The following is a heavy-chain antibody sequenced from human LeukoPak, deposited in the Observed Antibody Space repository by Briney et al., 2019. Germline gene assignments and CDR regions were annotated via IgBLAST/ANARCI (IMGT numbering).Heavy chain of an antibody. CDR3: ARHFYGSGTYYHFDY. V-gene: IGHV1-69*13. Sequence: SVKVSCKASGGTFSSYAISWVRQAPGQGLEWMGGIIPIFGTANYAQKFQGRVTITADESTSTAYMELRSLRSDDTAVYYCARHFYGSGTYYHFDYWGQGTLVTVSS. CDR1: GGTFSSYA. D-gene: IGHD3-10*01. CDR2: IIPIFGTA. J-gene: IGHJ4*02.